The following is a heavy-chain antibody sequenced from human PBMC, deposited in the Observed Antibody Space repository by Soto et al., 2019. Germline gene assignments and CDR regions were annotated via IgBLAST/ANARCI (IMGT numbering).Heavy chain of an antibody. J-gene: IGHJ4*02. CDR2: ISAYNGNT. CDR1: GYRFTSYG. CDR3: ARVLFQAGSLISTYSSSSFDY. D-gene: IGHD6-6*01. Sequence: GASVKVSCKASGYRFTSYGISWVRQAPGQGHERMGWISAYNGNTNYAQKLQGRVTMTTDTSTSTAYMELRSPRSDDTAVYYCARVLFQAGSLISTYSSSSFDYWGQGTLVTVSS. V-gene: IGHV1-18*01.